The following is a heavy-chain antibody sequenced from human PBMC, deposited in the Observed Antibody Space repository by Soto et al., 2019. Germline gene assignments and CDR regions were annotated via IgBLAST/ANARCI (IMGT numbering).Heavy chain of an antibody. CDR2: IYYSGST. D-gene: IGHD3-10*01. V-gene: IGHV4-31*03. CDR3: AREDGSGSPNWFDP. CDR1: GGSISSGGYY. J-gene: IGHJ5*02. Sequence: KPSETRSLTCTVSGGSISSGGYYWSWIRHHPGKGLEWIGYIYYSGSTYYNPSLKSRVTISVDTSKNQFSLKLSSVTAADTAVYYCAREDGSGSPNWFDPWGQGTLVTVPS.